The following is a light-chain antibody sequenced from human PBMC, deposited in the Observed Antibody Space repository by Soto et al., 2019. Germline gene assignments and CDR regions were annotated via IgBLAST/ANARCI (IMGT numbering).Light chain of an antibody. J-gene: IGKJ5*01. CDR3: QQRQYGHPLK. V-gene: IGKV1-5*03. Sequence: DIQLNHTLSTLSFSLFNLLPITFRPSQSISSWLAWYQKKPGKAPKLLIYKASGLESGVHSRFSGSGSGTDFTLTISRLQPEDFAAYYFQQRQYGHPLKFGQGTRLEIK. CDR1: QSISSW. CDR2: KAS.